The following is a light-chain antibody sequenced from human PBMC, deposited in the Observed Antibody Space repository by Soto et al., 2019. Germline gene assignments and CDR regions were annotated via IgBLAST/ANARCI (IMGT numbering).Light chain of an antibody. Sequence: QSALTQPASVSGSPGQSITISCTGTSSDTAGYNYVSWYQQHPGKAPKLMIYEVSNRPSGVSNRFSGSKSGNTASLTISGLQAEDEADYYCSSYTSSVTVAFGGGTKLTVL. CDR3: SSYTSSVTVA. V-gene: IGLV2-14*01. CDR2: EVS. CDR1: SSDTAGYNY. J-gene: IGLJ2*01.